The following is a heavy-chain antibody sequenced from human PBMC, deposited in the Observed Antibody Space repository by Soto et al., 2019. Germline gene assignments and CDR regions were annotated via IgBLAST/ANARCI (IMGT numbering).Heavy chain of an antibody. V-gene: IGHV4-4*07. D-gene: IGHD3-3*02. CDR3: ARDMRIFGGIDV. J-gene: IGHJ6*02. CDR2: IYHTGDS. Sequence: SETLSLTCTVSGGSITRYYWGWIRQSAGKGLEWIGRIYHTGDSNYNPSLQSRVTMSVDTSKNQVSLRLTSVTAADTATYYCARDMRIFGGIDVWGQGTTVTVS. CDR1: GGSITRYY.